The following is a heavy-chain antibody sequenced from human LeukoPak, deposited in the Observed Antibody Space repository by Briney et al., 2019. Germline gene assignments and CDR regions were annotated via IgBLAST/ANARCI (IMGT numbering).Heavy chain of an antibody. Sequence: GGSLRLSCAASGFTLSSYEMNWVRQAPGKGLEWVSYISSSGSTIYYADSVKGRFTTSRDNAKNSLYLQMNSLRAEDTAVYYCATGYYYDSSGYYPFLFDYWGQGTLVTVSS. CDR2: ISSSGSTI. V-gene: IGHV3-48*03. CDR1: GFTLSSYE. J-gene: IGHJ4*02. CDR3: ATGYYYDSSGYYPFLFDY. D-gene: IGHD3-22*01.